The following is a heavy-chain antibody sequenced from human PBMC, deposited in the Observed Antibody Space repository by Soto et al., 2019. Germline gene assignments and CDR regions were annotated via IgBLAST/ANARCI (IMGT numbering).Heavy chain of an antibody. CDR1: GFSLTTSGVG. D-gene: IGHD3-3*01. Sequence: QITLNESGPTVVRPTETLTLTCRLSGFSLTTSGVGVGWVRQSPGKAPEWLALIHWDDDKRYSESLKSRLTITKDTSKNQVGLIVANLDPTDTATYYCAHRVLRTVFGLVTTTAIYFDFWGQGTPVAVSS. CDR3: AHRVLRTVFGLVTTTAIYFDF. J-gene: IGHJ4*02. V-gene: IGHV2-5*02. CDR2: IHWDDDK.